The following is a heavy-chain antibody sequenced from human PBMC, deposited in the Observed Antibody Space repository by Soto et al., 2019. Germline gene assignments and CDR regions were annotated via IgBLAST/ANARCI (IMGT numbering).Heavy chain of an antibody. CDR3: ARDRWGDRKEDWFDP. V-gene: IGHV1-18*01. D-gene: IGHD3-16*01. CDR1: GYTFTSYG. J-gene: IGHJ5*02. CDR2: ISAYNGNT. Sequence: ASVKVSCKASGYTFTSYGISWVRQAPGQGLEWMGWISAYNGNTNYAQKLQGRVTMTTDTSTSTAYMELRSLRSDDTAVYYCARDRWGDRKEDWFDPWGQGTLVTVSS.